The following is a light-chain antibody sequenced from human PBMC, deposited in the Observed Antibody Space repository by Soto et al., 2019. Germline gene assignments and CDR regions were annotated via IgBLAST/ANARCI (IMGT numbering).Light chain of an antibody. J-gene: IGLJ7*01. CDR1: SSDVGGYNY. V-gene: IGLV2-14*01. Sequence: QSALTQPASLSGSPGQSITISCTGTSSDVGGYNYFSWYQQHPGTAPKLMIYDVSNRPSGVSDRFSGSRSGNTASLTISGLQAEDESDYYCISYTSSSTWVFGGGTQLTVL. CDR3: ISYTSSSTWV. CDR2: DVS.